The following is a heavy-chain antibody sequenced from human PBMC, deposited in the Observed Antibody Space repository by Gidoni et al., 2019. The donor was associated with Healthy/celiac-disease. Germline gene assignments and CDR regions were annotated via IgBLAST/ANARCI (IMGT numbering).Heavy chain of an antibody. CDR2: ISGSGGST. V-gene: IGHV3-23*01. CDR3: AKMQGAYYYDSSGPDEAFDI. J-gene: IGHJ3*02. D-gene: IGHD3-22*01. CDR1: GFTFSSYA. Sequence: EVQLLESGGGLVQPGGSLRLSCAASGFTFSSYAMSWVRQAPGKGLGWVSAISGSGGSTYYADSVKGRFTISRDNSKNTLYLQMNSLRAEDTAVYYCAKMQGAYYYDSSGPDEAFDIWGQGTMVTVSS.